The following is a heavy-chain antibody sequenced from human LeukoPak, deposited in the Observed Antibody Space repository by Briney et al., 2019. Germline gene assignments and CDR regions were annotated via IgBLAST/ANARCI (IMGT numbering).Heavy chain of an antibody. Sequence: GGSLRLSCAASGFTFSSYGMHWVRQAPGKGLEWVAVISYDGSNKYYADSVKGRFTISRDNSKNTLYLQMNSLRAEDTAVYYCAKDVSYDYGDYGWLDPWGQGTLVTVSS. CDR1: GFTFSSYG. V-gene: IGHV3-30*18. D-gene: IGHD4-17*01. J-gene: IGHJ5*02. CDR3: AKDVSYDYGDYGWLDP. CDR2: ISYDGSNK.